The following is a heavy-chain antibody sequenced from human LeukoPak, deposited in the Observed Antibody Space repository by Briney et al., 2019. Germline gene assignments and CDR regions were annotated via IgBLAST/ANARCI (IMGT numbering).Heavy chain of an antibody. CDR1: GVSISSYY. J-gene: IGHJ4*02. V-gene: IGHV4-59*01. CDR3: ARERRDGYKVYFDY. CDR2: VYYSGST. D-gene: IGHD5-24*01. Sequence: SETLSLTCTVSGVSISSYYWSWIRQPPGKGLEWFGYVYYSGSTNYNPSLKSRVTISVDTPKNQFSLRLSSVTAADTAVYYCARERRDGYKVYFDYWGQGTLVTVSS.